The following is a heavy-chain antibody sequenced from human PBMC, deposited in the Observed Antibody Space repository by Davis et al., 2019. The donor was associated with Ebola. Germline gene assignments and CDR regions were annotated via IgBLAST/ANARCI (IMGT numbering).Heavy chain of an antibody. J-gene: IGHJ3*02. Sequence: PGGSLRLSCAASGFPFNIFGMHWVRQIPGKGLEWVAYMHRDEKYKQYVDSVRGRFTISRDNSKNTLYLQMNGLRVEDRAIYYCAKDTSNIWFDIWGQGTNVTVSS. CDR2: MHRDEKYK. D-gene: IGHD1-26*01. V-gene: IGHV3-30*02. CDR3: AKDTSNIWFDI. CDR1: GFPFNIFG.